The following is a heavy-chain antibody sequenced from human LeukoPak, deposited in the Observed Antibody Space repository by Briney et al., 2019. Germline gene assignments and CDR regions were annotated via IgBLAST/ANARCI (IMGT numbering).Heavy chain of an antibody. J-gene: IGHJ4*02. CDR2: ISGSAIST. CDR1: GFTFSSYA. V-gene: IGHV3-23*01. Sequence: PGGSLRLSSAASGFTFSSYAMSWIRQAPGKGLEWVSSISGSAISTYYADSVKGRFTISRDNSRNTLYLQMNSLRAEDTALFYCAKGDNNILTGYYNSFDSWGQGTLVTVSS. CDR3: AKGDNNILTGYYNSFDS. D-gene: IGHD3-9*01.